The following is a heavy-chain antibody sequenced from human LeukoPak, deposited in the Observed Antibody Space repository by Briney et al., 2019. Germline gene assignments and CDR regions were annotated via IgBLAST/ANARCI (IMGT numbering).Heavy chain of an antibody. V-gene: IGHV3-48*03. CDR1: GFTFSSYE. CDR3: ARDRLGGDCSFDY. CDR2: ISSSGSTI. Sequence: GGSLRLSCAASGFTFSSYEMNCVRQAPGKGLEWVSYISSSGSTIYYADSVKGRFTISRDNAKNSLYLQMNSLRAEDTAVYYCARDRLGGDCSFDYWGQGTLVTVSS. J-gene: IGHJ4*02. D-gene: IGHD2-21*02.